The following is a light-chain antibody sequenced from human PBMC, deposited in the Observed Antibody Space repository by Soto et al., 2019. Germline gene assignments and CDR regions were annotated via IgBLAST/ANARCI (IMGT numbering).Light chain of an antibody. CDR3: QKYGSSPFT. V-gene: IGKV3-20*01. CDR1: QSISSSY. Sequence: PGERATLSCRASQSISSSYLAWYQQKPGQAPRLLIYGASSRATGIPDRFSGSGSGTDFTLTISRLEPEDFAVYYCQKYGSSPFTFGPGTKVDIK. J-gene: IGKJ3*01. CDR2: GAS.